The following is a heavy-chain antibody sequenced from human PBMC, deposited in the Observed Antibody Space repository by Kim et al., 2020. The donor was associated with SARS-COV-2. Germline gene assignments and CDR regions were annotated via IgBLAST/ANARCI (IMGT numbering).Heavy chain of an antibody. D-gene: IGHD3-22*01. Sequence: GGSLRLSCAASGFTFDDYAMHWVRQAPGKGLEWVSLISGDGGSTYYADSVKGRFTISRDNSKNSLYLQMNSLRTEDTALYYCAAPLPGLAAFDIWGQGTMVTVSS. J-gene: IGHJ3*02. CDR1: GFTFDDYA. CDR3: AAPLPGLAAFDI. CDR2: ISGDGGST. V-gene: IGHV3-43*02.